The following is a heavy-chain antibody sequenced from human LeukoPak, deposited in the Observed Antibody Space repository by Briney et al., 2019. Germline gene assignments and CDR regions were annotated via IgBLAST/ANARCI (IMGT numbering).Heavy chain of an antibody. CDR2: IYSSGST. D-gene: IGHD6-19*01. J-gene: IGHJ6*03. CDR3: AKGESSGFTMDV. CDR1: GGSISSYY. Sequence: SETLSLTCTVSGGSISSYYWSWIRQPPGKGLEWIGYIYSSGSTNYNPSLKSRLTISVDASKNQFSLKLTSVTAADTAVYYCAKGESSGFTMDVWGKGTTVTVSS. V-gene: IGHV4-59*01.